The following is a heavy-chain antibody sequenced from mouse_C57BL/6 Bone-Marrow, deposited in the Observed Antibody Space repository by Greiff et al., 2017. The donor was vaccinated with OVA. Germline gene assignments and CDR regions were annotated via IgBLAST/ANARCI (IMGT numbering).Heavy chain of an antibody. Sequence: EVNLVESGGDLVKPGGSLKLSCAASGFTFSSYGMSWVRQTPDKRLEWVATISSGGSYTYYPDSVKGRFTISRDNAKNTLYLQMSSLKSEDTAMYYCARHEYWGQGTTLTVSS. V-gene: IGHV5-6*01. CDR1: GFTFSSYG. CDR2: ISSGGSYT. CDR3: ARHEY. J-gene: IGHJ2*01.